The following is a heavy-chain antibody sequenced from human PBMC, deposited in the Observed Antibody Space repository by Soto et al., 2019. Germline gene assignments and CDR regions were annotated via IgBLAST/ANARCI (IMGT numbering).Heavy chain of an antibody. Sequence: GGSLRLSCAASGFTFSSYSMNWVRPAPGKGQDWVSYISSSSSTIYYADSVKGRFTISRDNAKNSLYLQMNSLRDEDTALYYCARDLKFGELLFYYGLDVWGQGTTVTVSS. D-gene: IGHD3-10*01. CDR3: ARDLKFGELLFYYGLDV. CDR1: GFTFSSYS. CDR2: ISSSSSTI. J-gene: IGHJ6*01. V-gene: IGHV3-48*02.